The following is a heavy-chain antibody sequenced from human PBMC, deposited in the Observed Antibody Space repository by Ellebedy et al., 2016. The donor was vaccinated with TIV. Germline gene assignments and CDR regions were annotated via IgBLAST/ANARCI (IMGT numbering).Heavy chain of an antibody. D-gene: IGHD3/OR15-3a*01. CDR1: GYTFSDHY. Sequence: ASVKVSXXASGYTFSDHYIHWVRQAPGQGLEWMGWINPNSGGTDFAQKFQGRVTMTRDTSISTAYMELSRLYSDDTAVYYCARDRTEGASTVGYWGQGTLVTASS. CDR3: ARDRTEGASTVGY. CDR2: INPNSGGT. V-gene: IGHV1-2*02. J-gene: IGHJ4*02.